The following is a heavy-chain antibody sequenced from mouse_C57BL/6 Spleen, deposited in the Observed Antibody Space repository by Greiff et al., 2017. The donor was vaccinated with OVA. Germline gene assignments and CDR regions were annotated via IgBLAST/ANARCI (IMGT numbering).Heavy chain of an antibody. V-gene: IGHV1-64*01. D-gene: IGHD4-1*01. CDR2: IHPNSGST. CDR3: SAYLTGSYFDY. J-gene: IGHJ2*01. CDR1: GYTFTSYW. Sequence: VQLQQPGAELVKPGASVKLSCKASGYTFTSYWMHWVKQRPGQGLEWIGMIHPNSGSTNYNEKFKSKATLTVDKSSSTAYMQLSSLTSEDSAVYYCSAYLTGSYFDYWGQGTTLTVSS.